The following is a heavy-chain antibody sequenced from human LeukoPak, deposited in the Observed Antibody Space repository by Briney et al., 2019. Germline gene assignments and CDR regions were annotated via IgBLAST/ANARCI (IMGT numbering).Heavy chain of an antibody. CDR2: IDPSDSYT. J-gene: IGHJ4*02. Sequence: GESLRISCKGSGYSFTSYWISWVRRMPGKGLEWMGRIDPSDSYTNYSPSFQGHVTISADKSISTAYLQWSSLKASDTAMYYCARHVYCSGGSCRPTDYWGQGTLVTVSS. CDR1: GYSFTSYW. V-gene: IGHV5-10-1*01. D-gene: IGHD2-15*01. CDR3: ARHVYCSGGSCRPTDY.